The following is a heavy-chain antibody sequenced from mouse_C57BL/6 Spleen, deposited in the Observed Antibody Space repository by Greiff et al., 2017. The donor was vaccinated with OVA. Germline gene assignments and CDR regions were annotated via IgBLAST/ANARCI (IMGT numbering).Heavy chain of an antibody. J-gene: IGHJ3*01. CDR1: GYTFTDYY. CDR3: ARQLRLRGFAY. V-gene: IGHV1-26*01. Sequence: VQLQQSGPELVKPGASVKISCKASGYTFTDYYMNWVKQSHGKSLEWIGDINPNNGGTSYNQKFKGKATLTVDKSSSTAYMELRSLTSEDSAVYYCARQLRLRGFAYWGQGTLVTVSA. D-gene: IGHD3-2*02. CDR2: INPNNGGT.